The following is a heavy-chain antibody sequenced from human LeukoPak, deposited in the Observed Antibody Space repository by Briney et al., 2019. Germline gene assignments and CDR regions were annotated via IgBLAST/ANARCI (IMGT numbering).Heavy chain of an antibody. V-gene: IGHV3-21*01. CDR1: GFTFSNFA. D-gene: IGHD6-13*01. CDR2: IVGSSST. Sequence: GGSLRLSCAASGFTFSNFAMTWVRQAPGKGLEWVSSIVGSSSTYYADSLKGRFPLSRNNAKNSLYLQMNSLRAEDTAVYYCARIGAGSSRDYWGQGTLVTVSS. J-gene: IGHJ4*02. CDR3: ARIGAGSSRDY.